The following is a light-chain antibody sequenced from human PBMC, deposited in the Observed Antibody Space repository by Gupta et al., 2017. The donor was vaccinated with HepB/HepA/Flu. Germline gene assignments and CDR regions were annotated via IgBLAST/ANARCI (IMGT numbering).Light chain of an antibody. CDR2: WAS. Sequence: DIVLSQSPDSLAVSLGERATIHCKFSQHVLFRFSNKNYLAWYQQKAGQPPKVLIYWASTRESGVPDRFSGSGSGTDFTLTISSLQAEDVAIYYCQQFYTTPRTFGGGTKVEIK. V-gene: IGKV4-1*01. J-gene: IGKJ4*01. CDR1: QHVLFRFSNKNY. CDR3: QQFYTTPRT.